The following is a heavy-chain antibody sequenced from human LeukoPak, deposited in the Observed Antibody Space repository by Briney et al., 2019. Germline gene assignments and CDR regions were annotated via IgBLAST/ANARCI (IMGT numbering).Heavy chain of an antibody. CDR2: IYPGGSDT. CDR3: ARVFESSGYYTDWYFEL. Sequence: GESLKISCKGSGYSFTSYWIGWVRQMPGKGLEWMGIIYPGGSDTRYSPSFQGQVTISADKSISPAYLPLSRLKASDTAMYYCARVFESSGYYTDWYFELWGRGTLVTVSS. J-gene: IGHJ2*01. V-gene: IGHV5-51*01. CDR1: GYSFTSYW. D-gene: IGHD3-22*01.